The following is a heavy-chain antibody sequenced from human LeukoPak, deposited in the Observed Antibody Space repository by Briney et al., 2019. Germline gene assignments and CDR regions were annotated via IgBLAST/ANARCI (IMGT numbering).Heavy chain of an antibody. CDR2: IKQDGSEQ. J-gene: IGHJ5*02. CDR3: ARPLVYYYGSETYFWFDP. Sequence: GGSLRLSCAASGFTFTTYWMGWVRQAPGKGLEWVANIKQDGSEQYYVDSVKGRFTISRDNAKNSLSLQMNSLRAEDTAVYYCARPLVYYYGSETYFWFDPWGQGTLVTVSS. CDR1: GFTFTTYW. V-gene: IGHV3-7*01. D-gene: IGHD3-10*01.